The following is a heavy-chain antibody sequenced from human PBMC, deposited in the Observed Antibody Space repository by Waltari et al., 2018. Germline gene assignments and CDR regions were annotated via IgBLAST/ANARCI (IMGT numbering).Heavy chain of an antibody. CDR1: GGSIRRSSYY. CDR2: IYYSGST. Sequence: QLQLQESGSGLVKPSETLSLTFTVSGGSIRRSSYYWGWIRQYPGKGLEWIGSIYYSGSTYYNPTLKSRVTISGDTSKNQFSLKLSSVTDADTAVYYCARHWKKSGYRFDPWGQGTLVTVSS. V-gene: IGHV4-39*01. J-gene: IGHJ5*02. CDR3: ARHWKKSGYRFDP. D-gene: IGHD5-12*01.